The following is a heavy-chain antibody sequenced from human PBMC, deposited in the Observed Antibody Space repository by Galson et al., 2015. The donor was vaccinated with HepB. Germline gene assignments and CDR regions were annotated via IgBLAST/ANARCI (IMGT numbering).Heavy chain of an antibody. CDR2: IWYDGSNK. CDR1: GFTFSSYG. Sequence: SLRLSCAASGFTFSSYGMHWVRQAPGKGLEWVAVIWYDGSNKYYADSVKGRFTISRDNSKNTLYLQMNSLRAEDTAVYYCAKDHYSGSYYQHFDYWGQGTLVTVSS. J-gene: IGHJ4*02. V-gene: IGHV3-33*06. D-gene: IGHD1-26*01. CDR3: AKDHYSGSYYQHFDY.